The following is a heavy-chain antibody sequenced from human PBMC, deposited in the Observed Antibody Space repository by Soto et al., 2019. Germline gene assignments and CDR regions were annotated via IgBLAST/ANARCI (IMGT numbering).Heavy chain of an antibody. J-gene: IGHJ4*02. CDR2: IYSGGRT. Sequence: EVQLVETGGGLIQPGGSLRLSCAASGFTVSSNYMSWVRQAPGQGLEWVSFIYSGGRTYYADSVKGRFTISRDNSKKTLYLQMNSRRADDTAVYYCAREAISSDYFDYWGQGTVVIVSS. CDR1: GFTVSSNY. CDR3: AREAISSDYFDY. D-gene: IGHD3-22*01. V-gene: IGHV3-53*02.